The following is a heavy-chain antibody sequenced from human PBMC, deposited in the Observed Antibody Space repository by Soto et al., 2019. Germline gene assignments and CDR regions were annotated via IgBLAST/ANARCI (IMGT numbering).Heavy chain of an antibody. Sequence: ASVKVSCKASGYTFTSYGISWVRQAPGQGLEWMGWISAYNGNTNYAQKLQGRVTMTTDTSTSTAYMELRSLRSDDTAVYYCARDTGIAVAVAAFEIWGQGTMVTVSS. V-gene: IGHV1-18*01. D-gene: IGHD6-19*01. J-gene: IGHJ3*02. CDR2: ISAYNGNT. CDR3: ARDTGIAVAVAAFEI. CDR1: GYTFTSYG.